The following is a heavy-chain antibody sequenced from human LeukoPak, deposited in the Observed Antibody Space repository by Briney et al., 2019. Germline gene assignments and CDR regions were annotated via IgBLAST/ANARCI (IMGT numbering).Heavy chain of an antibody. CDR2: INPNSGVT. D-gene: IGHD3-9*01. CDR1: GYTFTSYD. Sequence: ASVKVSCKASGYTFTSYDINWVRQAPGQGLEWMGWINPNSGVTNYAQKFQGRVTMTRDTSISTAYMELSRLRSDDTAVYYCARLPDILTAFDIWGQGTMVTVSS. J-gene: IGHJ3*02. CDR3: ARLPDILTAFDI. V-gene: IGHV1-2*02.